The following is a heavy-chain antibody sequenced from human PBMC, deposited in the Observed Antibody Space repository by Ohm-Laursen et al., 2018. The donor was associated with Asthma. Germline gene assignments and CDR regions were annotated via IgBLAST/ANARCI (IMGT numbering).Heavy chain of an antibody. CDR1: GFTFSSYS. CDR2: ITSYSSTT. V-gene: IGHV3-48*01. Sequence: SLRLSCTASGFTFSSYSMNWVRQAPGKGLEWVSYITSYSSTTYYADSVKGRFTISRDNAKNSLYLHMNSLGAEDTAVYYCRGLYHYASGRLEGDYWGQGTLVTVSS. D-gene: IGHD3-10*01. CDR3: RGLYHYASGRLEGDY. J-gene: IGHJ4*02.